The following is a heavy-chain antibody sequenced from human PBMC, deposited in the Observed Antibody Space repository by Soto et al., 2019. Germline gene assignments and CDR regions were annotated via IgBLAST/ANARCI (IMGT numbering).Heavy chain of an antibody. CDR3: ARYRKIETPGFYYYYMDV. V-gene: IGHV4-59*08. Sequence: SETLSLTCTVSGGSISSYYWSWIRQPPGKGLEWIGYIYYSGSTNYNPSLKSRVTISVDTSKNQFSLKLSSVTAADTAVYYCARYRKIETPGFYYYYMDVWGKGTTVTVSS. D-gene: IGHD1-26*01. J-gene: IGHJ6*03. CDR2: IYYSGST. CDR1: GGSISSYY.